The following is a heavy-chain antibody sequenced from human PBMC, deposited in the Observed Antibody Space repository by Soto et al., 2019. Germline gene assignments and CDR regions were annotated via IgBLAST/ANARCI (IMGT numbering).Heavy chain of an antibody. CDR2: ISSSGSTI. Sequence: GTLRLSCAASGVTVSSYEMKWVRQAPGKGLEWVSYISSSGSTIYYADSVKGRFTISRDNAKNSLYLQMNSLRAEDTAVYYCARDLYTAMVKLRYLMDVWSQGTTVILS. D-gene: IGHD5-18*01. CDR3: ARDLYTAMVKLRYLMDV. V-gene: IGHV3-48*03. CDR1: GVTVSSYE. J-gene: IGHJ6*02.